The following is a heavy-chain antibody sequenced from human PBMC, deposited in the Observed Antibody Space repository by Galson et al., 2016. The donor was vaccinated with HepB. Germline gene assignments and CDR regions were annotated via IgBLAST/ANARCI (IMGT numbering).Heavy chain of an antibody. CDR2: ISSSSDNK. CDR3: ATFKPSPA. CDR1: GFTFSSYS. J-gene: IGHJ5*02. Sequence: SLRLSCAASGFTFSSYSMNWVRQAPGKGLEWVSGISSSSDNKVYAESVKGRFTISRDNAKNSLYLQMNSLRAADTAVYYCATFKPSPAWGQGTLVTVSS. V-gene: IGHV3-21*01.